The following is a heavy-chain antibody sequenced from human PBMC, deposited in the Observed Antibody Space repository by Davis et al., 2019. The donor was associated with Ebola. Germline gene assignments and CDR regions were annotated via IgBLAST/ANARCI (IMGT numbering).Heavy chain of an antibody. D-gene: IGHD2-15*01. CDR2: INPDATTT. Sequence: PGGSLRLSCAVSGFTFSSYWMHWVRHAPGKGLVWVSRINPDATTTDYADSVRGRFTISRDNAKSTLYLQMNSLRAEDTAVYYCARGNRYCSGDTCANWFDPWGQGTLVTVSS. J-gene: IGHJ5*02. CDR3: ARGNRYCSGDTCANWFDP. CDR1: GFTFSSYW. V-gene: IGHV3-74*01.